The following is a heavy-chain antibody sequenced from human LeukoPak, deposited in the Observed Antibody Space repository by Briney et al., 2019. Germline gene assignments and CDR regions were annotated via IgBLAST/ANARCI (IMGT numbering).Heavy chain of an antibody. CDR3: ARVSDYYDSSGYYLVDY. J-gene: IGHJ4*02. D-gene: IGHD3-22*01. CDR2: IYTSGST. Sequence: SETLSLTCTVSGGSISSGSYYWSWIRQPAGKGLEWIGRIYTSGSTNYNPSLKSRVTISVDTSKNQFSLKLSSVTAADTAVYYCARVSDYYDSSGYYLVDYWGQGTLVTVS. CDR1: GGSISSGSYY. V-gene: IGHV4-61*02.